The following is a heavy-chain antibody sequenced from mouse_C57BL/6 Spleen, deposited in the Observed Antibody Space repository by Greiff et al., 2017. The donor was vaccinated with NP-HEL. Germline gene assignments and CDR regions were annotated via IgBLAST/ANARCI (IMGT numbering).Heavy chain of an antibody. CDR2: ISSGGSYT. Sequence: EVKLMESGGDLVKPGGSLKLSCAASGFTFSSYGMSWVRQTPDKRLEWVATISSGGSYTYYPDSVKGRFTISRDNAKNTLYLQMSSLKSEDTAMYYCARHSYYYGSSSYWYFDVWGTGTTVTVSS. J-gene: IGHJ1*03. V-gene: IGHV5-6*01. CDR1: GFTFSSYG. D-gene: IGHD1-1*01. CDR3: ARHSYYYGSSSYWYFDV.